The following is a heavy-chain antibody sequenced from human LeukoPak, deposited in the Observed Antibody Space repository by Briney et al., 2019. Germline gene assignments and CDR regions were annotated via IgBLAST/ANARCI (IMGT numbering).Heavy chain of an antibody. CDR1: GGSISSYY. D-gene: IGHD2-15*01. CDR2: IYYSGST. CDR3: ARGYCSGGTCYWNP. V-gene: IGHV4-59*01. Sequence: PSETLSLTCTVSGGSISSYYWSWIRQPPGKGLEWIGYIYYSGSTNYNPSLKSRVTISVDTSKNQFSLKLSSVTAADTAVYFCARGYCSGGTCYWNPWGQGTLVTVSS. J-gene: IGHJ5*02.